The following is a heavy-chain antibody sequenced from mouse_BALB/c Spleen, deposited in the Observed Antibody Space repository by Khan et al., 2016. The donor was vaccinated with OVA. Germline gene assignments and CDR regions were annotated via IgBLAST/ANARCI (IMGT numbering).Heavy chain of an antibody. CDR3: ARREKYGYDPSWFAY. CDR2: IDPSDSET. Sequence: QVQLKESGAELVRPGASVKLSCKASGYTFTSYWMNWVKQRPGQGLEWIGMIDPSDSETHYNQMFKDKATLTVDKSSRTAYMQLSSLTSEDSAVYYCARREKYGYDPSWFAYWGQGTLVTVSS. CDR1: GYTFTSYW. D-gene: IGHD2-2*01. J-gene: IGHJ3*01. V-gene: IGHV1-61*01.